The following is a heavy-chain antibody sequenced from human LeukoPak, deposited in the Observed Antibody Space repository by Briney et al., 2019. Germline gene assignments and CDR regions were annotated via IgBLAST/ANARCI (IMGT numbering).Heavy chain of an antibody. CDR2: ISYDGSNK. J-gene: IGHJ6*02. V-gene: IGHV3-30*04. CDR3: ARVDYDFWSGYYKPYYYYGIDV. D-gene: IGHD3-3*01. Sequence: PGGSLRLSCAASGFTFSSYAMHWVRQAPGKGLEWVAVISYDGSNKYYADSVKGRFTISRDNSKNTLYLQMNSLRAEDTAVYYCARVDYDFWSGYYKPYYYYGIDVWGQGTTVTVSS. CDR1: GFTFSSYA.